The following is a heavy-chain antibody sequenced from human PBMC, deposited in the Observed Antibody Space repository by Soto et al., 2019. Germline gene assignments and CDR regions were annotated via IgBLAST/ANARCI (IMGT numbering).Heavy chain of an antibody. CDR3: ARERTFSYSYGSVTSHGYLDY. CDR1: GGSISSGHYY. Sequence: QVQLQESGPGLVKPSQTLSLTCTVSGGSISSGHYYWSWIRQHPGKGLEWLGYMYYSGSTYYNPSLKSRLTISLDSAKNQFSLKLSSVTAADTGVLFCARERTFSYSYGSVTSHGYLDYLGQGTLITVSS. CDR2: MYYSGST. D-gene: IGHD3-10*01. J-gene: IGHJ4*02. V-gene: IGHV4-31*03.